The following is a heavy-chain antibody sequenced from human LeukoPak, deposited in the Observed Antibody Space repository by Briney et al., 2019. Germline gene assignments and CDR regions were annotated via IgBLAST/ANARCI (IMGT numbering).Heavy chain of an antibody. CDR2: IRSKAYGGTT. CDR1: GFTFGDYA. J-gene: IGHJ3*02. CDR3: TRARSGGAFDI. Sequence: GSLRLSCTASGFTFGDYAMSWVRQAPGKGLEWVGFIRSKAYGGTTEYAASVKGRFTISRDDSKSIAYLQMNSLKTEDTAVYYCTRARSGGAFDIWGQGTMVTVSS. D-gene: IGHD6-25*01. V-gene: IGHV3-49*04.